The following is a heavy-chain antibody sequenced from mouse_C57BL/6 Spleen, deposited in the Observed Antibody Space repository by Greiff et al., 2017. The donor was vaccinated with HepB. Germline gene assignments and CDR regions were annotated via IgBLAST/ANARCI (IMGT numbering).Heavy chain of an antibody. CDR3: ARGGYGRSYGDY. CDR2: IYPGDGDT. J-gene: IGHJ2*01. V-gene: IGHV1-80*01. CDR1: GYAFSSYW. D-gene: IGHD1-1*01. Sequence: VQLQQSGAELVKPGASVKISCKASGYAFSSYWMNWVKQRPGKGLEWIGQIYPGDGDTNYNGKFKGKATLTADKSSSTAYMQLSSLTSEDSAVYFCARGGYGRSYGDYWGQGTTLTVSS.